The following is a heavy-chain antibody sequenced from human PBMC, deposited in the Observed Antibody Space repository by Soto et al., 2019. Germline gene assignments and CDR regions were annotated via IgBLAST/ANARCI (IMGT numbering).Heavy chain of an antibody. Sequence: GASVKVSCKASGGTFSSYAISGVRQAPGQGLEWMGGIIPIFGTANYAQKFQGRVTITADKSTSTAYMELSSLRSEDTAVYYCARGEELRSYNWFDPWGQGTLVTVSS. CDR3: ARGEELRSYNWFDP. CDR1: GGTFSSYA. CDR2: IIPIFGTA. D-gene: IGHD1-7*01. V-gene: IGHV1-69*06. J-gene: IGHJ5*02.